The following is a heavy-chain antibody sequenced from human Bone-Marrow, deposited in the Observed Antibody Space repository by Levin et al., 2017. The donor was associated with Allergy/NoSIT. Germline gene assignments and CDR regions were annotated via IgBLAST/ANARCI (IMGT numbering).Heavy chain of an antibody. D-gene: IGHD3-16*02. V-gene: IGHV1-24*01. CDR1: GYSLSKTS. CDR3: ARGIMIKIGGVIAAYGMDV. CDR2: FDPEEAET. J-gene: IGHJ6*02. Sequence: ASVKVSCRVSGYSLSKTSMQWVRQAPGKGLEWMGGFDPEEAETIYAEKFQGRVTMTEDTSTDTAYMELSSLRPEDTAVYHCARGIMIKIGGVIAAYGMDVWGQGTTVTVSS.